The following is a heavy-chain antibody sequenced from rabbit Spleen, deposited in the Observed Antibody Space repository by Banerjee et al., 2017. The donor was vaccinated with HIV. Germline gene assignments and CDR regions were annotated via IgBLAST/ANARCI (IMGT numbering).Heavy chain of an antibody. V-gene: IGHV1S45*01. J-gene: IGHJ6*01. D-gene: IGHD6-1*01. CDR2: IYGGDGIST. CDR1: GFSFNTNYY. CDR3: ARDTASSFSSYGMDL. Sequence: QEQLVESGGGLVQPGGSLKLTCTASGFSFNTNYYMCWVRQAPGKGLEWIACIYGGDGISTAYASWAKGRFTVSKTSSTTVTLQMTSLTAADTATYFCARDTASSFSSYGMDLWGQGTLVTVS.